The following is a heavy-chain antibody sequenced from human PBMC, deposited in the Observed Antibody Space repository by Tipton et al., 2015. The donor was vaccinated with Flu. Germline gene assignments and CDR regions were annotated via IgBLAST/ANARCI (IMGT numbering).Heavy chain of an antibody. D-gene: IGHD1-26*01. J-gene: IGHJ4*02. CDR2: IHHSGTT. Sequence: TLSLTCAVSGGSISSNNWWSWVRQPPGRGLEWIGEIHHSGTTDYEPSLKSRVTISVDKSKNQSSLKLNSVTAADTAVYYCTSNRGSGSYFDSWGQGTLVTVSS. CDR1: GGSISSNNW. CDR3: TSNRGSGSYFDS. V-gene: IGHV4-4*02.